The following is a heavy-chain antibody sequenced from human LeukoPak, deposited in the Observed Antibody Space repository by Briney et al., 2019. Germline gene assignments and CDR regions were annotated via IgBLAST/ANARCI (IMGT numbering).Heavy chain of an antibody. CDR3: TTDKDIVVVVAAFDY. Sequence: GGSLRLSCAASGFTFSNAWMSWVRQAPGKGLEWVGRIKSKTDGGTTDYAAPVKGRFTISRDDSKNTLYLQMNSLKNEDTAVYYCTTDKDIVVVVAAFDYWGQGTLVTVSS. D-gene: IGHD2-15*01. V-gene: IGHV3-15*01. J-gene: IGHJ4*02. CDR1: GFTFSNAW. CDR2: IKSKTDGGTT.